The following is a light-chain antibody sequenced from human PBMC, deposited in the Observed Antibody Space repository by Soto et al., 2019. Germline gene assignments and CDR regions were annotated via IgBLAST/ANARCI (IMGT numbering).Light chain of an antibody. CDR2: EVT. CDR3: SSSAGSSTL. J-gene: IGLJ2*01. V-gene: IGLV2-8*02. Sequence: QSVLTQPPSASRSPGQSVTISCTGSSSDVGVYNYVSWYKQHPGKAPKLVIYEVTRRPSDVPDRFSGSKSGNTASLTVSGLQTEDEADYYCSSSAGSSTLFGGGTQLTVL. CDR1: SSDVGVYNY.